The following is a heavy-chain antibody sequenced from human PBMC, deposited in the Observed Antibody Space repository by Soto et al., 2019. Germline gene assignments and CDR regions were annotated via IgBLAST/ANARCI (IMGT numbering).Heavy chain of an antibody. J-gene: IGHJ3*01. CDR2: ISSSGSFT. CDR3: STSGSGWYGVDFDV. V-gene: IGHV3-21*01. CDR1: GFSFNSYT. D-gene: IGHD6-19*01. Sequence: LRLSFAASGFSFNSYTINWLRQAPGKGLEWVSSISSSGSFTDYADSVRGRFTISRDNAKNSLYLQMTSLSAEDTAVYYCSTSGSGWYGVDFDVWGQGTTVTVSS.